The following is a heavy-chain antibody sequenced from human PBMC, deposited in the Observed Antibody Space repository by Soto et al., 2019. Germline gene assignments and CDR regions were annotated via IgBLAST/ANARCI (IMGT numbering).Heavy chain of an antibody. CDR2: ISAYNGNT. Sequence: ASVKVSCKASGYTFTSYGISWVRQAPGQGLEWMGWISAYNGNTNYAQKLQGRVTMTTDTSTSTAYMELRSLRSDDTAVYYCARDLRLYYGSGSYLHCDYWGQGTLVTVSS. CDR1: GYTFTSYG. J-gene: IGHJ4*02. V-gene: IGHV1-18*01. D-gene: IGHD3-10*01. CDR3: ARDLRLYYGSGSYLHCDY.